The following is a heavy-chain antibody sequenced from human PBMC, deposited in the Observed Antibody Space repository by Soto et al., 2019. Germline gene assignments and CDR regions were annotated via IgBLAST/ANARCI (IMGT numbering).Heavy chain of an antibody. CDR3: ARGGGRLTY. D-gene: IGHD2-15*01. J-gene: IGHJ4*02. Sequence: DVQLVESGGGLVKPGGSLRLSCEASGFTFSVSAMKWVRQAPGKGLEWVSSINGGSTSVHYADSVKGRFTISRDNANNSLSLQLNKLRVEDTAVYYCARGGGRLTYWGQGPRVSVPS. CDR2: INGGSTSV. V-gene: IGHV3-21*02. CDR1: GFTFSVSA.